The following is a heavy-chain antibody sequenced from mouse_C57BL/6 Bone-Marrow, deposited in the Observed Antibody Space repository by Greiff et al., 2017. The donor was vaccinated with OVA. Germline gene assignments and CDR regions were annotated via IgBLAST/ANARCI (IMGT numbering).Heavy chain of an antibody. CDR1: GFSLTSYA. V-gene: IGHV2-9-1*01. D-gene: IGHD1-1*01. CDR3: ARNSVYYNGSSWNWFAY. J-gene: IGHJ3*01. Sequence: VKLMESGPGLVAPSQSLSITCTVSGFSLTSYAISWVRQPPGKGLEWLGVIWTGGGTNYNSALKSSLSISKDNSKSQVFLKMNSLQTDDTARYYCARNSVYYNGSSWNWFAYWGQGTLVTVSA. CDR2: IWTGGGT.